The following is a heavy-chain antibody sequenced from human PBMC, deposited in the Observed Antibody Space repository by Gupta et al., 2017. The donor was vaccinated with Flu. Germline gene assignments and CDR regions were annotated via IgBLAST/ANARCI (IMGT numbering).Heavy chain of an antibody. CDR3: ARVEARRLNYCDY. V-gene: IGHV3-48*01. CDR2: IHASSGTI. Sequence: LSTYSMSWVRQAPGKGLEWVSYIHASSGTIYYADSVKGRFTISRDNAKNSLYLQMDSLRAEDTAVYFCARVEARRLNYCDYWGQGTLVTVSS. J-gene: IGHJ4*02. D-gene: IGHD2-15*01. CDR1: LSTYS.